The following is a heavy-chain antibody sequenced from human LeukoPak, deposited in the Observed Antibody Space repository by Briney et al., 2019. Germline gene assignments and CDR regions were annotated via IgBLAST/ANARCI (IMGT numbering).Heavy chain of an antibody. D-gene: IGHD1-26*01. CDR3: ARDYLVGAPLDS. V-gene: IGHV4-4*07. Sequence: PSETLSLTCTVSGVSITNYYWACIRQPAGKGLEWIGRMYISGSTNYNPSLKSRVTISIDKSKNQFSLKLRSVTAADTAVYYCARDYLVGAPLDSWGQGTLVTVSS. J-gene: IGHJ4*02. CDR1: GVSITNYY. CDR2: MYISGST.